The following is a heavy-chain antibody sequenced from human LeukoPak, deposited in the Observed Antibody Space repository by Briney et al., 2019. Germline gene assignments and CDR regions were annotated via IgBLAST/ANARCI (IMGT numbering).Heavy chain of an antibody. J-gene: IGHJ6*02. D-gene: IGHD2-2*02. CDR2: ISSSGSNI. CDR3: AKSEKDCSSTTCYMSYYGMDV. CDR1: GFTFSSYE. V-gene: IGHV3-48*03. Sequence: GGSLRLSCAASGFTFSSYEMNWVRQAPGKGLEWVAYISSSGSNIYYADSVKGRFTISRDNSKNTLYLQTDSLRAEDTAVYFCAKSEKDCSSTTCYMSYYGMDVWGQGTTVTVSS.